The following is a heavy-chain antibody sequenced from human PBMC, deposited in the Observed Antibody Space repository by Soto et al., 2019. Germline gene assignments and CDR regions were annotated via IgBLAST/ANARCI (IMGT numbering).Heavy chain of an antibody. Sequence: EVQLVESGGGLVKPGGSLRLSCAASGFTFSNYAMTWVRQAPGKGLEWVSGISGSGGRTYYADSVKGRFTISRDNSKNTLYLQMNSLRAEDTAVYYCAKAVDIVPTPDMDVWGQGTTVSVSS. CDR1: GFTFSNYA. CDR3: AKAVDIVPTPDMDV. CDR2: ISGSGGRT. D-gene: IGHD5-12*01. V-gene: IGHV3-23*04. J-gene: IGHJ6*02.